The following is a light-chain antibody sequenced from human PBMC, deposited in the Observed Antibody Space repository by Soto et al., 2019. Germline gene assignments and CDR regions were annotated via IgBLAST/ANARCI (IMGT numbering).Light chain of an antibody. CDR2: EVS. V-gene: IGLV2-14*01. Sequence: QSALTQPASVSGSPGQSITISCTGTSGDVGAYDFVFWYQQHPGKAPKLIIYEVSHRPSGVSSRFSGSKSGNSASLTISGLQAEDEADYYCSSYTSSNTLVFGTGTKVTVL. J-gene: IGLJ1*01. CDR3: SSYTSSNTLV. CDR1: SGDVGAYDF.